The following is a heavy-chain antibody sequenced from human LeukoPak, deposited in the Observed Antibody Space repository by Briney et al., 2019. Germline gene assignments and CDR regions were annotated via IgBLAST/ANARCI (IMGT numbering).Heavy chain of an antibody. D-gene: IGHD3-10*01. CDR3: AKSNGYGLVDI. Sequence: SETLSLTCTVSRYSISSAYYWGWIRQPPGKGLEWIGSFYHSGSTYYNSSLKSRVTISLDTSKNQFSLKLNSVTAADTAVYYCAKSNGYGLVDIWGQGTMVTVSS. J-gene: IGHJ3*02. CDR2: FYHSGST. V-gene: IGHV4-38-2*02. CDR1: RYSISSAYY.